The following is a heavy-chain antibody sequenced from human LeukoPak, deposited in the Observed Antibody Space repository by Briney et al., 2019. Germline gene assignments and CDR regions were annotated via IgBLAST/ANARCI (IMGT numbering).Heavy chain of an antibody. J-gene: IGHJ4*02. V-gene: IGHV1-18*01. D-gene: IGHD2-21*02. CDR3: ARDGPSYCGGDCSEFDY. CDR2: ISAYNGNT. CDR1: GYTFTSYG. Sequence: ASVKVSCKASGYTFTSYGISWVRQAPGQGLEWMGWISAYNGNTNYAQKLQGRVTMTTDTSTSTAYMELRSLRSDDTAVYYCARDGPSYCGGDCSEFDYWGQGTLVTVSS.